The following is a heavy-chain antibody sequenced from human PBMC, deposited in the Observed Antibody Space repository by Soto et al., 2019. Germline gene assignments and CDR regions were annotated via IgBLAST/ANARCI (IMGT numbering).Heavy chain of an antibody. Sequence: QVQLVESGGGVVQPGRSLRLSCAASGFTFSNYAMHWVRQAPGKGLEWVAVISYDGGNKYYADSVKGRLTISRDNSKNTLYLQMNSLRAEDTAVYYCARVSSSWPPYGMDVWGQGTTVTVSS. V-gene: IGHV3-30-3*01. CDR2: ISYDGGNK. CDR3: ARVSSSWPPYGMDV. J-gene: IGHJ6*02. D-gene: IGHD6-13*01. CDR1: GFTFSNYA.